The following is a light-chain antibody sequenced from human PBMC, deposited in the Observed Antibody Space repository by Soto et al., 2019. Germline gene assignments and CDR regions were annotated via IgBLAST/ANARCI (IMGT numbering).Light chain of an antibody. CDR3: QLYKIWPEP. CDR2: DAS. CDR1: QSVRSS. Sequence: IVATKSSCALSVSPGERDTLFCRASQSVRSSLAWYQQKPGQAPRRFIYDASTRATGIPARFSGSGSGTEFTLTISSLQSEDFTLYYCQLYKIWPEPFGQRAKVAIK. V-gene: IGKV3-15*01. J-gene: IGKJ1*01.